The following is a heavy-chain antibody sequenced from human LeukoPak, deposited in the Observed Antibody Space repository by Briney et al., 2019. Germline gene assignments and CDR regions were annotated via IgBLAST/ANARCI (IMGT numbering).Heavy chain of an antibody. J-gene: IGHJ3*02. D-gene: IGHD4-23*01. CDR1: GFTFSSYA. CDR2: ITATGLHI. V-gene: IGHV3-21*01. Sequence: KTGGSLRLSCAASGFTFSSYAMSWVRQAPGKGLEWVSAITATGLHIYYADSVKGRFTISRDNAKNSLYLQINSLRVEDTALYYCARVRSVGGNPHAFNIWGQGTMVTVSS. CDR3: ARVRSVGGNPHAFNI.